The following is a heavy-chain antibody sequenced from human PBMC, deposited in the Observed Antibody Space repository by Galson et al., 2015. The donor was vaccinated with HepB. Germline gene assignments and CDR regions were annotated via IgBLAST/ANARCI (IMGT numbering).Heavy chain of an antibody. Sequence: CAISGDSVSSNSAAWNWIRQSPSRGLEWLGRTYYRSKWYNDYAVSVKSRITINPDTSKNQFSLQLNSVTPEGTAVYYCAREEKQWLVHGGWFDPWGQGTLVTVSS. V-gene: IGHV6-1*01. CDR1: GDSVSSNSAA. CDR3: AREEKQWLVHGGWFDP. J-gene: IGHJ5*02. CDR2: TYYRSKWYN. D-gene: IGHD6-19*01.